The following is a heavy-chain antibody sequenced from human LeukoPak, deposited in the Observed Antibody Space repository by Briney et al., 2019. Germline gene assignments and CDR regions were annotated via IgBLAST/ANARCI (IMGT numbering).Heavy chain of an antibody. V-gene: IGHV3-23*01. D-gene: IGHD3-10*01. Sequence: GGSLRLSCAVSGITLSNYGMSWVRQAPGKGLEWFAGISGSGGETNYADSVKGRFTISRDNRKNTLYLQMSSLRVEDTAVYFCAKRGVVIRVFLVGFHKEAHYFGSWGQGALVTVSS. CDR1: GITLSNYG. CDR2: ISGSGGET. CDR3: AKRGVVIRVFLVGFHKEAHYFGS. J-gene: IGHJ4*02.